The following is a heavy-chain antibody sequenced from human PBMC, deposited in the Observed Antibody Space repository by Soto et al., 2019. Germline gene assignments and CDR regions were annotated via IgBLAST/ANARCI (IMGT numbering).Heavy chain of an antibody. V-gene: IGHV3-23*01. D-gene: IGHD3-22*01. CDR3: AKETYYYDSSGYSLFDY. CDR1: GFTFSSYA. CDR2: ISGSGGST. J-gene: IGHJ4*02. Sequence: GGSLRLSCAASGFTFSSYAMSWVRQAPGKGLEWVSAISGSGGSTYYADSVKGRFTISRDNSKNTLYLQMNSLRAEDTAVYYCAKETYYYDSSGYSLFDYWGQGTLVTVSS.